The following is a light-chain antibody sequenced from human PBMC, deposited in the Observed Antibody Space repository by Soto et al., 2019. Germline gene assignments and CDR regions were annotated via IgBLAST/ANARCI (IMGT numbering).Light chain of an antibody. CDR1: QTISSW. J-gene: IGKJ1*01. CDR3: QHYNIYSEA. CDR2: KAS. V-gene: IGKV1-5*03. Sequence: IQMNQSPSTLSGSVGDRVTITCRASQTISSWLAWYQQKPGKAPKLLIYKASTLKSGVPSRFSGSGSGTEFTFTISSLQPDDFATYYCQHYNIYSEAFGQGANVDIK.